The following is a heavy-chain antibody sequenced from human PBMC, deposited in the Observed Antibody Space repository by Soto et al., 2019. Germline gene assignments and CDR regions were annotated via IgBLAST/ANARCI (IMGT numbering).Heavy chain of an antibody. V-gene: IGHV3-53*04. D-gene: IGHD2-15*01. CDR3: ARDRPYCSGGSCYSFDY. J-gene: IGHJ4*02. CDR1: GFTVSSNY. CDR2: IYSGGST. Sequence: GGSRRLSCEASGFTVSSNYMSWVRQAPGKGLEWVSVIYSGGSTYYADSVKGRFTISRHNSKNTLYLQMNSLRGEDTAVYYCARDRPYCSGGSCYSFDYWGQGTLVTVSS.